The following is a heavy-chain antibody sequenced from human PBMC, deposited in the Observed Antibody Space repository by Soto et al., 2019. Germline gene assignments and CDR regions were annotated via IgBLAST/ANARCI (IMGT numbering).Heavy chain of an antibody. J-gene: IGHJ6*02. CDR2: ISYDGSDT. CDR3: AKDHCWGSCYKEHGMDV. Sequence: QVQLVESGGGVVQPGGSLRLSCEVSGLTFSSFGMHWVRQAPGKGLEWVSLISYDGSDTFSADSVRGRFIISRDNSKNTLSLQMNSLRPEDSAVYYCAKDHCWGSCYKEHGMDVWGQGTTVTVSS. D-gene: IGHD3-16*01. V-gene: IGHV3-30*02. CDR1: GLTFSSFG.